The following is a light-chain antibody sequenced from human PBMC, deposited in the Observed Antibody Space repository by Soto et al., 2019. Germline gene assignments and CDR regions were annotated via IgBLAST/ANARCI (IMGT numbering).Light chain of an antibody. J-gene: IGKJ4*01. CDR2: GAS. CDR1: QTVRTNY. CDR3: QQYSDSPLT. Sequence: EIVLTQSPGTLSLSPGERATLSCRASQTVRTNYLAWFQHKPGQAPRLLIYGASNRATGIPDRFSGSGSGTGFTLTINRLEPEDFAVDFCQQYSDSPLTFGGGTKVEIK. V-gene: IGKV3-20*01.